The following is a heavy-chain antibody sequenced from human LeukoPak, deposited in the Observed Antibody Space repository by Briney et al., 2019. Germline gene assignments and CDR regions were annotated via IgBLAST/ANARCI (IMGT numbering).Heavy chain of an antibody. CDR3: AVPQTGREVGATS. CDR2: IYPGDSDT. D-gene: IGHD1-26*01. J-gene: IGHJ4*02. V-gene: IGHV5-51*01. CDR1: GYSFTTYW. Sequence: GESLKISCKGSGYSFTTYWIGWVRLMPGKGLEWMGIIYPGDSDTRYSPSFQGQVTISADKSISTAYLQWSSLKASDTAMYYCAVPQTGREVGATSWGQGTLVTVSS.